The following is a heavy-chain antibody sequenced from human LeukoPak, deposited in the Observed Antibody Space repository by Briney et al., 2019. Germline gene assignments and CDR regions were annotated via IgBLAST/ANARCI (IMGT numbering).Heavy chain of an antibody. D-gene: IGHD6-19*01. Sequence: SVKVSCKASGGTFSSYAISWVRQAPGQGLEWMGGIIPIFGTANYAQKFQGRVTITADESTSTAYMELNSLRSEDTAVYYCARLCIAVASHVEGPYYGMDVWGQGTTVTVSS. CDR2: IIPIFGTA. CDR1: GGTFSSYA. V-gene: IGHV1-69*01. J-gene: IGHJ6*02. CDR3: ARLCIAVASHVEGPYYGMDV.